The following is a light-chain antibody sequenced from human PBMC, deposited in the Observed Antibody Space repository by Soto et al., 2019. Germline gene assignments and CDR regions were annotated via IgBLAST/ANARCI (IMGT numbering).Light chain of an antibody. CDR3: SSYTYNSTRV. V-gene: IGLV2-14*01. J-gene: IGLJ1*01. CDR2: DVT. Sequence: QSALTQPASVSGSPGQSITISCNGTSSDVGGYDYVSWYQQHPGKAPKLMIYDVTNRPSGVSNRFSGSKSGNTASLTISGLQAEDEADYYCSSYTYNSTRVFGTGTKVTVL. CDR1: SSDVGGYDY.